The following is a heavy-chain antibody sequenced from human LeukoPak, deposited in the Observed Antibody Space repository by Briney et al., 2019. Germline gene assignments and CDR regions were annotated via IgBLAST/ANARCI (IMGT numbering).Heavy chain of an antibody. CDR1: GYTFTGYY. J-gene: IGHJ6*03. CDR3: ARDPIYYYGSGSYYAYYYMDV. D-gene: IGHD3-10*01. CDR2: INPNSGGT. Sequence: ASVKVSCKASGYTFTGYYIHWVRQAPGQGLEWMGWINPNSGGTNYAQKFQGRVTMTRDTSISTAYMELSRLRSDDTAVYYCARDPIYYYGSGSYYAYYYMDVWGKGTTVTISS. V-gene: IGHV1-2*02.